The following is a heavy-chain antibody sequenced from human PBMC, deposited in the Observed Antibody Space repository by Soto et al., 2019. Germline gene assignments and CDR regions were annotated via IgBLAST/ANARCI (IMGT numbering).Heavy chain of an antibody. CDR3: ARGSRGYYDYIWGSYRYKY. Sequence: SETLSLTCAVYGGSFSGYYWSWIRQPPGKGLEWIGEINHSGSTNYNPSLKSRVTISVDTSKNQFSLKLSSVTAADTAVYYCARGSRGYYDYIWGSYRYKYWGQGTLVTVSS. CDR1: GGSFSGYY. D-gene: IGHD3-16*02. V-gene: IGHV4-34*01. CDR2: INHSGST. J-gene: IGHJ4*02.